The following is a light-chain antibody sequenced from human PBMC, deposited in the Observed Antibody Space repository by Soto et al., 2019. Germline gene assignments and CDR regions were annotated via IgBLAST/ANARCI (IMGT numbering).Light chain of an antibody. CDR3: QQYNSWPIT. J-gene: IGKJ5*01. CDR2: AAS. V-gene: IGKV3-20*01. Sequence: EIVLTQSPGTLSLSPGERATLSCRASQSVTSIYLAWYQQKPGQAPRLLMYAASSRATGIPDRFSGSGSGTEFTLTISSLQSEDFAVYYCQQYNSWPITFGQGTRLEIK. CDR1: QSVTSIY.